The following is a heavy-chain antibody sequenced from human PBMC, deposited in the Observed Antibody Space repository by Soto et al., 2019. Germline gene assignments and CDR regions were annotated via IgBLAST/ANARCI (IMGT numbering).Heavy chain of an antibody. CDR3: SRAASHGSSWYIWFDH. V-gene: IGHV1-69*01. CDR1: GGTFSRHA. Sequence: QVQLVQSGSEVKMPGSSVKVSCKTSGGTFSRHAINWVRQSPGQGLEWMGGIIPLFGTTNYAQKFKGRVTISADESSSSADMKLSTLTSEDADVYYCSRAASHGSSWYIWFDHWGEGTLGTVAA. D-gene: IGHD6-13*01. CDR2: IIPLFGTT. J-gene: IGHJ5*02.